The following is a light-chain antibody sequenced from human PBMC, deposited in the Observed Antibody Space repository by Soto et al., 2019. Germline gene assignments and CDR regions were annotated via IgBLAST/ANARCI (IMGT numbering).Light chain of an antibody. J-gene: IGLJ2*01. Sequence: QSALTQPASVSGSPGQSITISCTGTSSDVGGYNYVSWYQQHPGKAPKLMIFEVSNRPSGVSNRVSGSKSGNTASLTISGLQAEDEGDYYCSSYTGSSINTVVFGGGTQVTVL. CDR3: SSYTGSSINTVV. V-gene: IGLV2-14*01. CDR1: SSDVGGYNY. CDR2: EVS.